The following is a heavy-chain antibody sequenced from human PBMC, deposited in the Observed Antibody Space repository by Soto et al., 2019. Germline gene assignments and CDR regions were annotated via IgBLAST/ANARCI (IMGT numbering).Heavy chain of an antibody. CDR1: GFTFSNYY. V-gene: IGHV3-11*01. D-gene: IGHD3-10*01. CDR3: ARYLGYDYYASGSLDY. J-gene: IGHJ4*02. CDR2: ISSSGSTI. Sequence: QVQLVESGGGLVKPGVSLRLSCAASGFTFSNYYMNWIRQAPGKGLAWVSYISSSGSTIYYADSVKGRFTISRDNAKNSLYLQMNSLRAEDTAVYYCARYLGYDYYASGSLDYWGQGHLVTVSS.